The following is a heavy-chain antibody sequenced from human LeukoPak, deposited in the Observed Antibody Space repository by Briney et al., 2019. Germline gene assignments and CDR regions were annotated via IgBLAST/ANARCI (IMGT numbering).Heavy chain of an antibody. CDR2: ICYSGIT. V-gene: IGHV4-39*01. D-gene: IGHD2-2*01. Sequence: SETLSLTCTVSGGSISSRSYCWGWIRQPPGKGLEWIGSICYSGITYYNPSLKSRVTISVDTSKKQFSLKLSSVTAADTAVYYCARLDIVLVPASAFDIWGQGTMVTVSS. J-gene: IGHJ3*02. CDR3: ARLDIVLVPASAFDI. CDR1: GGSISSRSYC.